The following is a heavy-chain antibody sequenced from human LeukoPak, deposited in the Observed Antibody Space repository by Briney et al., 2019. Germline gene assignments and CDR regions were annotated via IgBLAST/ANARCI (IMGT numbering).Heavy chain of an antibody. J-gene: IGHJ6*02. Sequence: GRSLRLSCAASGFTFSSYGMHWVRQAPGKGLEWVAVISYDGSNQYYAVSVKGRFTISRDNSKNTLYLQMNSLRAEDTAVYYCAREDILTGFYYYYGMDLWGQGTTVTVSS. CDR2: ISYDGSNQ. CDR1: GFTFSSYG. V-gene: IGHV3-30*03. CDR3: AREDILTGFYYYYGMDL. D-gene: IGHD3-9*01.